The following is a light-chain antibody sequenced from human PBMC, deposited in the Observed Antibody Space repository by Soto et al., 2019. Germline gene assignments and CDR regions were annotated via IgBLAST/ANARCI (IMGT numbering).Light chain of an antibody. Sequence: QSALTQPPSPSGSPGQSVTISCTGTSSDVGGYNYVSWYQQHPGKAPKLMIYEVTKRPSGVPDRFSGSKSDNTASLTVSGLQAEDEADYYCSSYAGSNFVVFGGGTKVTVL. J-gene: IGLJ2*01. CDR1: SSDVGGYNY. V-gene: IGLV2-8*01. CDR3: SSYAGSNFVV. CDR2: EVT.